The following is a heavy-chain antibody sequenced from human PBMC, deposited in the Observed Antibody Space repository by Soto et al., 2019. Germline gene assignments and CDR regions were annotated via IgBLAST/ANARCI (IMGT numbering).Heavy chain of an antibody. V-gene: IGHV4-30-4*01. CDR2: VYYTGST. D-gene: IGHD2-21*02. CDR1: GASIRSTDYY. CDR3: VRTAREGAVAPHWPDR. Sequence: LSLTCTVSGASIRSTDYYWSWIRQAPGKGLEWIGYVYYTGSTYYNPSLMSRLTISVDTSKNQFSLKLTSVTAAETAVYYCVRTAREGAVAPHWPDRWGQGTQVTVSS. J-gene: IGHJ5*02.